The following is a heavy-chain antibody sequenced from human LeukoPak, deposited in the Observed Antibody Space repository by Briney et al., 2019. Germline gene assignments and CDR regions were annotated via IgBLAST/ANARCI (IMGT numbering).Heavy chain of an antibody. J-gene: IGHJ4*02. CDR3: ARDARVYNWNYYLDY. Sequence: PGGSLRLSCAASGFTFSNAWMSWVRQAPGKGLEWVAVISYDGSNKNYADSVKGRFTISRDNSKNTLYLQMNSLRAEDTAVYYCARDARVYNWNYYLDYWGQGTLVTVSS. V-gene: IGHV3-30*03. CDR2: ISYDGSNK. CDR1: GFTFSNAW. D-gene: IGHD1-7*01.